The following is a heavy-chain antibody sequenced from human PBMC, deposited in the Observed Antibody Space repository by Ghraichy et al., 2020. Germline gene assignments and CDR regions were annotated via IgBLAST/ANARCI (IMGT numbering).Heavy chain of an antibody. V-gene: IGHV3-43*01. Sequence: GGSLRLSCAASGFTFDDYTMHWVRQAPGKGLEWVSLISWDGGSTYYADSVKGRFTISRDNSKNSLYLQMNSLRTEDTALYYCAKDWGYSYGYGTLDYWGQGTLVTVSS. D-gene: IGHD5-18*01. CDR3: AKDWGYSYGYGTLDY. CDR1: GFTFDDYT. CDR2: ISWDGGST. J-gene: IGHJ4*02.